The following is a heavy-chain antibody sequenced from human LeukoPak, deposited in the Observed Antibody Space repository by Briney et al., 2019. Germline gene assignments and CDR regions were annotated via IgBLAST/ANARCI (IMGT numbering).Heavy chain of an antibody. V-gene: IGHV1-46*01. D-gene: IGHD6-19*01. CDR2: INPSGGST. CDR3: ARGYSSGFRPLFDY. Sequence: ASVKVSCKASGYTFTSYGISWVRQAPGQGLEWMGIINPSGGSTSYAQEFQGRVTMTRDTSTSTDYMELSSLRSEDTAVYYCARGYSSGFRPLFDYWGQGTQVTVSS. CDR1: GYTFTSYG. J-gene: IGHJ4*02.